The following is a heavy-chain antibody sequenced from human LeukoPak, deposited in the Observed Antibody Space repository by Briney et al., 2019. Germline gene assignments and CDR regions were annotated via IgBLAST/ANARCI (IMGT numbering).Heavy chain of an antibody. CDR2: IYWDDDK. CDR3: AHIRALYWYFDL. J-gene: IGHJ2*01. V-gene: IGHV2-5*02. CDR1: GFSLSTRGVG. Sequence: SGPTLVKPTQTLTLTCTFSGFSLSTRGVGVGWIRQPPGKALEWLALIYWDDDKRYSPSLKSRLTITKDTSKNQVVLTMTNMDPVDTATYYCAHIRALYWYFDLWGRGTLVTVSS.